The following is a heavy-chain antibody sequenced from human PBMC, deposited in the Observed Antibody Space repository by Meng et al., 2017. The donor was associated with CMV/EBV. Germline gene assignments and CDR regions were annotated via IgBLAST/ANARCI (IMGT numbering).Heavy chain of an antibody. D-gene: IGHD1-26*01. CDR2: INHSGST. J-gene: IGHJ4*02. CDR1: GVSFSGSY. Sequence: QLQLQEWGAGLLKPSETLSLTCAVYGVSFSGSYWSSIRQPPGKGLEWIGEINHSGSTNYNPSLKSRVTISVDTSKNQFSLKLSSVTAADTAVYCCARGVGATGKADYWGQGTLVTVSS. V-gene: IGHV4-34*01. CDR3: ARGVGATGKADY.